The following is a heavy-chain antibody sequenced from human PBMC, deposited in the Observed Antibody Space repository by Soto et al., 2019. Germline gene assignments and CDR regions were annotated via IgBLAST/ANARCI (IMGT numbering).Heavy chain of an antibody. J-gene: IGHJ4*01. Sequence: PSQTLSLTCAISGDSVSSNSAAWNWIRQSPSRGLEWLGRTYYRSKWYNDYAVSVKSRITINPDTSKNQFSLQLNSVTPEDTAVYYFVIMFPANHGEVFYYCGQGTPVTGSA. V-gene: IGHV6-1*01. CDR1: GDSVSSNSAA. CDR2: TYYRSKWYN. D-gene: IGHD3-10*02. CDR3: VIMFPANHGEVFYY.